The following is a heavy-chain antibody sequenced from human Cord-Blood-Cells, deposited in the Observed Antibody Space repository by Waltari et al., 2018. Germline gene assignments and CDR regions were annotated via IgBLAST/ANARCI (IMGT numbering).Heavy chain of an antibody. CDR3: AHSERSGYSYGYAFDI. CDR2: IYWNDDK. D-gene: IGHD5-18*01. Sequence: QITLKESGPTLVKPTQTLTLTCPFSGFSLSTSGVGVGWIRQPPGKALEWLALIYWNDDKRYSPSLKSRLTITKDTSKNQVVLTMTNMDPVDTATYYCAHSERSGYSYGYAFDIWGQGTMVTVSS. J-gene: IGHJ3*02. V-gene: IGHV2-5*01. CDR1: GFSLSTSGVG.